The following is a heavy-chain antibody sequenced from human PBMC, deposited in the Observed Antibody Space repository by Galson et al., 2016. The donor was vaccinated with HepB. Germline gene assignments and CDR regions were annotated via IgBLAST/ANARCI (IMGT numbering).Heavy chain of an antibody. CDR2: TYYRTKWFN. CDR3: AREQPSGFFHSYFDS. Sequence: CAISGDSVSSDSAAWNWIRQSPSRGLEWLGRTYYRTKWFNDYAESVKSRIIINPDTSNNQFSLQINSVTPEDTAVYYCAREQPSGFFHSYFDSWGQGALVTVSS. J-gene: IGHJ4*02. D-gene: IGHD6-19*01. CDR1: GDSVSSDSAA. V-gene: IGHV6-1*01.